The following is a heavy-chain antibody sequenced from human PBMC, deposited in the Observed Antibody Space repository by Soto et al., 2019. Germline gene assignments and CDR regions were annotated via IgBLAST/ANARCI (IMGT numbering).Heavy chain of an antibody. Sequence: GGSLRLSCAASGFTFSSYGMRWVRQAPGKGLEWVAVIWYDGSNKYYADSVRGRFTISRDNSKNTLYLQMNSLRAEDTAVYYCARDRLAYYDFWSGYQPHYYGMDVWGQGTTVTVSS. CDR2: IWYDGSNK. CDR1: GFTFSSYG. D-gene: IGHD3-3*01. CDR3: ARDRLAYYDFWSGYQPHYYGMDV. V-gene: IGHV3-33*01. J-gene: IGHJ6*02.